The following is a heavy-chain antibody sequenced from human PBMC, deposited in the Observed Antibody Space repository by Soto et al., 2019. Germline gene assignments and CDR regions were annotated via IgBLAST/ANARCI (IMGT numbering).Heavy chain of an antibody. CDR1: GYAFTTYG. V-gene: IGHV1-18*01. CDR2: ISAHNGNT. J-gene: IGHJ4*02. Sequence: QVHLVQSGAEVMKPRASVKVSCKGSGYAFTTYGITWVRQAPGQGLEWMGWISAHNGNTNYAQKLQGRVTVTRDTSTSTAYMELRSLRSDDTAVYYCARGRYGDYWGQGALVTVSS. CDR3: ARGRYGDY. D-gene: IGHD1-1*01.